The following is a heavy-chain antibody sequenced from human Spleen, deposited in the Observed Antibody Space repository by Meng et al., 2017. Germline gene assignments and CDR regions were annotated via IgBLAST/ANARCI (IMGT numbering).Heavy chain of an antibody. CDR2: MNPNSGNT. V-gene: IGHV1-8*01. D-gene: IGHD5-24*01. CDR3: ARVDGSIDY. Sequence: QVQLVQSGAELKKPGASVKVSCKASGYTFTSLDINWVRQATGQGLEWMGWMNPNSGNTGYVQKFQGRVTMTRNTSLRTAYMELSSLRSEDTAVYYCARVDGSIDYWGQGTLVTVSS. J-gene: IGHJ4*02. CDR1: GYTFTSLD.